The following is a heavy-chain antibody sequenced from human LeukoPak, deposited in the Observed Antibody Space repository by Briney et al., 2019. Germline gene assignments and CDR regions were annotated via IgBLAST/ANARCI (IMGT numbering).Heavy chain of an antibody. CDR1: GYTFTSYD. V-gene: IGHV1-8*01. J-gene: IGHJ3*02. D-gene: IGHD2-2*01. CDR2: MNPNSGNT. CDR3: AIRKYCSSTSCYFDAFDI. Sequence: ASVKVSCKASGYTFTSYDINWVRQATGQGLEWMGWMNPNSGNTGYAQKFQGRVTMTRNTSISTAYMELSSLRSEDTAVYYCAIRKYCSSTSCYFDAFDIWGQGTMVTVSS.